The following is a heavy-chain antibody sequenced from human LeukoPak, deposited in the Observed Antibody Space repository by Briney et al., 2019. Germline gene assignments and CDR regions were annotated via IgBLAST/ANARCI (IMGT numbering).Heavy chain of an antibody. CDR1: AYSSTSYW. Sequence: GEALKISSKGSAYSSTSYWIGSVRQMPGKGLEWMGIIFPGDSDTRYSPSFQGQVTISTDKSISTAYLQWSSLRASDPAMYYCARRGGYSDYWGQGTLVTVSS. CDR3: ARRGGYSDY. CDR2: IFPGDSDT. V-gene: IGHV5-51*01. J-gene: IGHJ4*02. D-gene: IGHD5-24*01.